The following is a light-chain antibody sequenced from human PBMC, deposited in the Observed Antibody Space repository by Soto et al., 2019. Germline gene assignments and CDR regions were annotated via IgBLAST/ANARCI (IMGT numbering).Light chain of an antibody. V-gene: IGKV3-20*01. CDR1: QNVRSGY. J-gene: IGKJ2*01. CDR3: QQYVNSPYT. Sequence: EIVLTQSPGTLSLSPGERATLSCRASQNVRSGYLAWYQQKPGQAPRLLIYGASSRATGIPDRFSGSGSGTDFTLTISRLESEDFAVYYCQQYVNSPYTFGQGTKLEIK. CDR2: GAS.